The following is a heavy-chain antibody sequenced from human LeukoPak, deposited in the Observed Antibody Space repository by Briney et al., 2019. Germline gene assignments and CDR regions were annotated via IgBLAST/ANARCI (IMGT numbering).Heavy chain of an antibody. CDR3: AIMHGYYDGSGFCVQ. V-gene: IGHV3-23*01. J-gene: IGHJ4*02. CDR1: GFTFSSYA. CDR2: ISPSGDRT. D-gene: IGHD3-22*01. Sequence: GGSLRLSCAASGFTFSSYAMSWVRQAPGEGLEWVSFISPSGDRTSNADSVEGRFTISRDNTRNTLYLQMNSLRDEDTGVYFCAIMHGYYDGSGFCVQWGQGTLVTVSS.